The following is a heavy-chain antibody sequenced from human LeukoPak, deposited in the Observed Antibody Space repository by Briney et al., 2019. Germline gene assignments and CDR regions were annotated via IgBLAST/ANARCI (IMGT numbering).Heavy chain of an antibody. D-gene: IGHD3-10*01. CDR2: INPNSGGT. CDR1: GYTLTGYY. V-gene: IGHV1-2*06. Sequence: ASVKVSCKASGYTLTGYYMHWVRQAPGQGLEWMGRINPNSGGTNYAQKFQGRVTMTRDTSISTAYMELSRLRSDDTAVYYCARDRESMVRGVTGTDYWGQGTLVTVSS. J-gene: IGHJ4*02. CDR3: ARDRESMVRGVTGTDY.